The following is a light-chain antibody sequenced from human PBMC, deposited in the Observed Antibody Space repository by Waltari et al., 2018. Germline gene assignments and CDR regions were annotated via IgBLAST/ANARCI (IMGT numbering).Light chain of an antibody. J-gene: IGKJ4*01. Sequence: EIVLTQSPGTLSLSPGERATLPCRASQSVSSSYLAWYQQKPGQAPRLLIYGASRRATGIPERFSGSGSGTDFTLTISRLEPEDFAVYYCQQYASSPLTFGGGTKVEIK. CDR1: QSVSSSY. CDR3: QQYASSPLT. CDR2: GAS. V-gene: IGKV3-20*01.